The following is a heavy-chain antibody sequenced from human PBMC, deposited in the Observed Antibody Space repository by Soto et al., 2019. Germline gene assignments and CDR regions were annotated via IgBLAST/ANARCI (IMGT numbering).Heavy chain of an antibody. CDR3: TLSYGDSYYYYYGMDV. J-gene: IGHJ6*02. CDR1: GFSFSRYT. CDR2: IHPGDSDT. D-gene: IGHD4-17*01. Sequence: EMQLVQSGAEVKKSGESLKISCVGSGFSFSRYTVGWVRQVPGKGLEWMGVIHPGDSDTIYSPSFQGQVTISADKSISNAYLQWSSLKASDTAMYYCTLSYGDSYYYYYGMDVWGQGTTVTVSS. V-gene: IGHV5-51*01.